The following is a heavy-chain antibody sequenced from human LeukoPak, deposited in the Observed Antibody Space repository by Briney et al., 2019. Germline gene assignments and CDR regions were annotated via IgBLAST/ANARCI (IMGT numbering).Heavy chain of an antibody. D-gene: IGHD3-10*01. V-gene: IGHV1-2*02. CDR1: GYTFTGYY. J-gene: IGHJ3*02. CDR3: ARDRRFGELHDAFDI. CDR2: INPNSGGT. Sequence: ASVKVSCKASGYTFTGYYMHWVRQAPGQGLEWMGWINPNSGGTNYAQKFQGRVTMTRDTSISTAYMELSRLRSDDTAVYYCARDRRFGELHDAFDIWGQGTMVTVSS.